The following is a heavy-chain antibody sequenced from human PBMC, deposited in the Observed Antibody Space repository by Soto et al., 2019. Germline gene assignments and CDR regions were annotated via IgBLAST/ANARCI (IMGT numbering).Heavy chain of an antibody. J-gene: IGHJ4*02. D-gene: IGHD3-22*01. CDR3: VKSNSTYYYDSSGYYFDY. CDR1: GFTFSSYA. V-gene: IGHV3-64D*09. Sequence: GGSLRLSCSASGFTFSSYAMHWVRQAPGQGLEYVSAISSNGGSTYYADSVKGRFTISRDNSKNTLYLQMSSLRAEDTAVYYCVKSNSTYYYDSSGYYFDYWGQGTLVTVSS. CDR2: ISSNGGST.